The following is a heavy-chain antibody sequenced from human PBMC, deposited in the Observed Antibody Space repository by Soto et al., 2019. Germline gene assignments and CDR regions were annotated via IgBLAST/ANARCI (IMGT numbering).Heavy chain of an antibody. CDR3: VRPRPSGENYGMDV. J-gene: IGHJ6*02. V-gene: IGHV3-23*01. CDR1: GFTFSRFA. D-gene: IGHD3-16*01. CDR2: ISGSGDTT. Sequence: GGSLRLSCAASGFTFSRFAMSWVRQAPGAGLEWVSAISGSGDTTFYADSVQGRFTISRDDSKNTLYLQMNSLRAEDTAVYYCVRPRPSGENYGMDVWGQGTTVTVSS.